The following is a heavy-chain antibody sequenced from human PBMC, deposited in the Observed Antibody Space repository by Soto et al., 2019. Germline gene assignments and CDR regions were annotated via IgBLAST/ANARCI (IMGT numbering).Heavy chain of an antibody. D-gene: IGHD1-26*01. V-gene: IGHV1-18*01. Sequence: QVQLVQSGAEAKKPGASVKVSCKASGYTFTSYGISWVRQAPGQGLEWMGWISAYNGNTNYAQKLQGRVTMTTDTSAGAAYMELRSLRSDATSVYYCARDAAVGLFDYWGQGTLVTVSS. CDR3: ARDAAVGLFDY. CDR1: GYTFTSYG. CDR2: ISAYNGNT. J-gene: IGHJ4*02.